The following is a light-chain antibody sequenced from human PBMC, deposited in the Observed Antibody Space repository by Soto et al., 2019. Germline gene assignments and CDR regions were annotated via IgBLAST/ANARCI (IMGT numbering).Light chain of an antibody. V-gene: IGLV2-23*02. CDR1: NSDVGSYKF. CDR2: EVS. CDR3: CSYAGSSTVV. J-gene: IGLJ3*02. Sequence: QSALTQPASVSGSPGQSITISCTGTNSDVGSYKFVSWYQQHPGKAPKLMIYEVSKRPSGVSNRFSGSKSGNTASLTISGLQAEDEANYYCCSYAGSSTVVFGGGTKLTVL.